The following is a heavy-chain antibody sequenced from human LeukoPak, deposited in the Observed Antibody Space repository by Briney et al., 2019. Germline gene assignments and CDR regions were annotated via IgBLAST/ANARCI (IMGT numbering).Heavy chain of an antibody. CDR3: ARTSVHDAFDI. Sequence: SETLSLXCTVSGGSISSSSYYWGWIRQPPGKGLEWIGSIYYTGSTYYNPSLKSRVTISVDTSKNQFSLKLSSVTAADTAVYYCARTSVHDAFDIWGQGTMVTVSS. J-gene: IGHJ3*02. V-gene: IGHV4-39*01. CDR1: GGSISSSSYY. CDR2: IYYTGST. D-gene: IGHD6-19*01.